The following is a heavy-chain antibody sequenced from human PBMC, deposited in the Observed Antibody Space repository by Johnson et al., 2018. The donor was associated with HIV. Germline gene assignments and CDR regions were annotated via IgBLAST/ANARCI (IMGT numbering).Heavy chain of an antibody. J-gene: IGHJ3*01. CDR1: GLSFSNFG. CDR3: YCTEHFGAGSESKGTFDA. V-gene: IGHV3-30*03. Sequence: QEQLVESGGGVVQPGKSLTLSCVGSGLSFSNFGIHWVRQAPGKGPEWVAVISFDGTLKKYADSVNGRFTISRDNSKNTLYLQMTSLRQDDTAGYSGYCTEHFGAGSESKGTFDAWGQGTMVTVSS. CDR2: ISFDGTLK. D-gene: IGHD3-10*01.